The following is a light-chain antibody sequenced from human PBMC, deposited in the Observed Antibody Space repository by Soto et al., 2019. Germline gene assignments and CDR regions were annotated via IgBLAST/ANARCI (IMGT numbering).Light chain of an antibody. CDR2: KAS. J-gene: IGKJ2*01. V-gene: IGKV1-5*03. CDR3: QQYNVYYT. CDR1: QNIDTW. Sequence: DIQMTQSPSTLSASVGDTINITCRASQNIDTWLAWYQQKPGKAPNLLIYKASSLESGVPSRLSGSGSGTEFTLTISSLQPDDFATYYCQQYNVYYTFGQGTKLEIK.